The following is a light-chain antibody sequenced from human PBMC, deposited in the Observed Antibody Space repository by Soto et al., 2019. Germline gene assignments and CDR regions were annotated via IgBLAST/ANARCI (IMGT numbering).Light chain of an antibody. V-gene: IGKV1-12*01. CDR2: AAS. J-gene: IGKJ4*01. Sequence: DIQITHSPSSVSASXLDXXTIXCRASQGISSWLAWYQQKPGKAPKLLIYAASSLQSGVPSRFSGSGSGTDFTLTISSLQPEDFATYYRQQANSFPLTFGGGTKVDIK. CDR3: QQANSFPLT. CDR1: QGISSW.